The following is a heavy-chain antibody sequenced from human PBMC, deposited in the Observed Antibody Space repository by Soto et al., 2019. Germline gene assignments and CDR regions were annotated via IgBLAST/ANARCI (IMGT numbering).Heavy chain of an antibody. CDR2: IYYSGST. Sequence: SETLSLTCTVSGGSISSGGYYWSWIRQHPGKGLEWIGYIYYSGSTYYNPSLKSRVTISVDTSKNQFSLKLSSVTAADTAVYYCAREKYYYDSSGYYYPWYFDYWGQGTLVTVSS. CDR1: GGSISSGGYY. J-gene: IGHJ4*02. CDR3: AREKYYYDSSGYYYPWYFDY. D-gene: IGHD3-22*01. V-gene: IGHV4-31*03.